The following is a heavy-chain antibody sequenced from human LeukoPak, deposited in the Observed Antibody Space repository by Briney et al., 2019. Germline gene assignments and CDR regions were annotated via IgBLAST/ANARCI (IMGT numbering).Heavy chain of an antibody. CDR3: AREAITMIVVVNAAFDI. Sequence: ASVKVSCKASGYTFTSYGISWVRQAPGQGLEWMGWISAYNGNTNYAQKLQGRVTMTTDISTSTAYMELRSLRSDDTAVYYCAREAITMIVVVNAAFDIWGQGTMVTVSS. J-gene: IGHJ3*02. CDR1: GYTFTSYG. CDR2: ISAYNGNT. D-gene: IGHD3-22*01. V-gene: IGHV1-18*01.